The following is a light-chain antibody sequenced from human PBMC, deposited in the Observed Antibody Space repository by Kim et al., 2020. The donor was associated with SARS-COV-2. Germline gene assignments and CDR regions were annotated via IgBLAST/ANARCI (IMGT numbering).Light chain of an antibody. CDR2: SDT. V-gene: IGLV1-44*01. CDR3: AAWDDSLNPHVV. Sequence: QRVTIACSGRGSNIGGNTVNWDQELPGTAPKHLIYSDTQRPSGVPVRFSGSKSVTSASLAISGLQSEDEADYYCAAWDDSLNPHVVFGGGTQLTVL. CDR1: GSNIGGNT. J-gene: IGLJ2*01.